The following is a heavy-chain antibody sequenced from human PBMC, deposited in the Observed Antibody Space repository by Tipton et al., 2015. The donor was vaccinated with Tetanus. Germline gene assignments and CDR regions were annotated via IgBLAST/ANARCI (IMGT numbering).Heavy chain of an antibody. J-gene: IGHJ4*02. CDR1: GGSISTYH. D-gene: IGHD3-3*01. CDR2: IDYFGST. CDR3: ARTSGYMYSDC. Sequence: LRLSCTVSGGSISTYHWNWIRQSPGKGLEWIGYIDYFGSTKYNPSLKSRVAMSVDTSKNQLSLRLNSVTSADTAVYYCARTSGYMYSDCWGQDTLVTVSS. V-gene: IGHV4-59*01.